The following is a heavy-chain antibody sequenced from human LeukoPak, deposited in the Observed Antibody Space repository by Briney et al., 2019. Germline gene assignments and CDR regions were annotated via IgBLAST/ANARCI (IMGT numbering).Heavy chain of an antibody. CDR2: ISYDGSNK. CDR3: TTPRDGYDRV. Sequence: PGGSLRLSCAASGFTFSSYAIHWVRQAPGKGLEWVAVISYDGSNKYYADSVKGRFTISRDNSKNTLYLQMNNLKNEDTAIYFCTTPRDGYDRVGGQGTLVTVSS. CDR1: GFTFSSYA. J-gene: IGHJ4*02. D-gene: IGHD5-24*01. V-gene: IGHV3-30-3*01.